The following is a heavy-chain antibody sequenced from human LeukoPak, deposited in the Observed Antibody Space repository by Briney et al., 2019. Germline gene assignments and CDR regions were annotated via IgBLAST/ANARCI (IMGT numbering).Heavy chain of an antibody. D-gene: IGHD3-22*01. J-gene: IGHJ3*02. Sequence: GGSLRLSSAASGFTFSGYAMHWVRQAPGRGLEWVAIRAFDGSDKYYADSVKGRFTISRDNAKNSLYLQMNSLRAEDTAVYYCARDIADYGSSGYYYDTVFFDIWGQGTMVTVSS. CDR2: RAFDGSDK. CDR1: GFTFSGYA. V-gene: IGHV3-30*04. CDR3: ARDIADYGSSGYYYDTVFFDI.